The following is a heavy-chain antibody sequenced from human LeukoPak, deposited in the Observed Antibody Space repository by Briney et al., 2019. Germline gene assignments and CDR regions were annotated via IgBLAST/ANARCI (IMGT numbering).Heavy chain of an antibody. CDR3: ARASGITMSIDP. J-gene: IGHJ5*02. CDR2: INPSGGST. V-gene: IGHV1-46*01. D-gene: IGHD3-10*02. CDR1: GYTFTGYY. Sequence: GASVKVSCKASGYTFTGYYMHWVRQAPGQGLEWMGIINPSGGSTSYAQKFQGRVTMTRDTSTSTVYMELSSLRSEDTAVYYCARASGITMSIDPSGQGTLVTVSS.